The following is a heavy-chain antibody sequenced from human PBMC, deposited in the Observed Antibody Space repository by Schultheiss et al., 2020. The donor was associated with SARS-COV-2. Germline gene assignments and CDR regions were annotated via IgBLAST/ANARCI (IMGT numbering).Heavy chain of an antibody. V-gene: IGHV4-59*01. J-gene: IGHJ4*02. Sequence: SAPLSFTCTVSGGSISSYYWSWIRQPPGKGLEWIGITYYSGYVDYNASLKSRVSMSVDTSGTYFSLKLRSVTAADTAVYYCAREGVGTLAVFDYWGQGTLVTVSS. D-gene: IGHD1-26*01. CDR3: AREGVGTLAVFDY. CDR2: TYYSGYV. CDR1: GGSISSYY.